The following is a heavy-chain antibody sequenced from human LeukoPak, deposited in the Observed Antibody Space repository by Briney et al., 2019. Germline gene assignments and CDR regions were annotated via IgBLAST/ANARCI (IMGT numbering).Heavy chain of an antibody. CDR1: GYTFTSYA. D-gene: IGHD6-13*01. CDR3: AREGKYSSSCCPYYFDY. V-gene: IGHV1-3*01. Sequence: ASVKVSCKASGYTFTSYAMHWVRQAPGQRLEWMGWINAGNGNTQYSQKFQGRVTITRDTSASTAYMELSSLRSEDTAVYYCAREGKYSSSCCPYYFDYWGQGTLVTVSS. J-gene: IGHJ4*02. CDR2: INAGNGNT.